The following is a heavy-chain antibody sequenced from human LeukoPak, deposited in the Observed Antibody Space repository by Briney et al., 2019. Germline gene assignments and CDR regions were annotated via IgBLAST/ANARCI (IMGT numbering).Heavy chain of an antibody. CDR1: GYTFTGYY. CDR3: ARVGELAAVIEDY. J-gene: IGHJ4*02. D-gene: IGHD6-13*01. CDR2: INPNSGGT. Sequence: ASVKVSCKASGYTFTGYYMHWVRPAPGQGLEWMGWINPNSGGTNYAQKFQGRVTLTRDTSINTAYMELSSLRSDDTAVYYCARVGELAAVIEDYWGQGALVTVSS. V-gene: IGHV1-2*02.